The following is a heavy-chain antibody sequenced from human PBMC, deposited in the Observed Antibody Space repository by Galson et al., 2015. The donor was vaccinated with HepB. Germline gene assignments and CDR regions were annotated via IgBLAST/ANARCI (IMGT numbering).Heavy chain of an antibody. V-gene: IGHV3-11*01. CDR2: ISSSGKTS. D-gene: IGHD3-22*01. CDR3: ARLKISYFENNGYHFDY. CDR1: GFNFGDYY. Sequence: SLRLSCAASGFNFGDYYMSWIRQAPGKGPEWVSYISSSGKTSYYADSVKGRFTISRDNTKNSLYVQMDSLRAEGTAVYFCARLKISYFENNGYHFDYWGQGALVTVSS. J-gene: IGHJ4*02.